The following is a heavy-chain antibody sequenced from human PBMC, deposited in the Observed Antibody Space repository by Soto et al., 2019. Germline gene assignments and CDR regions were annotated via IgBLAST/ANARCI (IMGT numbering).Heavy chain of an antibody. J-gene: IGHJ4*02. D-gene: IGHD5-18*01. Sequence: QVQLQESGPGLVKPSGTLSLTCTVSGGSMSSSNWWNWVRQPPGKGLEWIGETHHSGRTNYNPSLKSRVTISVDKAKNHFSLKLSSVTAADSAVYYCASSAATVLDDWGQGNLVTVSS. CDR2: THHSGRT. V-gene: IGHV4-4*02. CDR1: GGSMSSSNW. CDR3: ASSAATVLDD.